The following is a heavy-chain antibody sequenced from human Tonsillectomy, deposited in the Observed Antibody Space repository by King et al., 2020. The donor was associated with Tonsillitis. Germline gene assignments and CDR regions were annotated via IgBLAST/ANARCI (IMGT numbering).Heavy chain of an antibody. Sequence: VQLVESGGGVVQPGGSLRLSCEASGFIFKSFGMHWVRQAPGKGLEWVASLSYDGGNKYYADSVKGRFTISRDNSEHTLFLQMNRLRGEDTAIYYCAKEGAGPFDSWGQGNLVTVSA. D-gene: IGHD1-14*01. J-gene: IGHJ4*02. CDR3: AKEGAGPFDS. CDR1: GFIFKSFG. CDR2: LSYDGGNK. V-gene: IGHV3-30*18.